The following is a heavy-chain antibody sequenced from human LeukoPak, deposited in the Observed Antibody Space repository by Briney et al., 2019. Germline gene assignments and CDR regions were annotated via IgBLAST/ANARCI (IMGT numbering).Heavy chain of an antibody. Sequence: GGSLRLSCAVSGFTFNNFAMSWVRQAPGKGLGWVSAISRSGTSTYYADSVKGRFTISRANSNNTLYLQMNSLRAEDTAVYYCARDLGWIYYDTCGYLDYWGQGSLVTVSS. CDR2: ISRSGTST. J-gene: IGHJ4*01. V-gene: IGHV3-23*01. CDR1: GFTFNNFA. D-gene: IGHD3-9*01. CDR3: ARDLGWIYYDTCGYLDY.